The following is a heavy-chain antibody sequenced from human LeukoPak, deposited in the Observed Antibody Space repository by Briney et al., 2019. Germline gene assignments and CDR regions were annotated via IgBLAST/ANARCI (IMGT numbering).Heavy chain of an antibody. CDR1: GFTFANTW. V-gene: IGHV3-15*01. CDR2: IMSKSDGGTA. J-gene: IGHJ4*02. Sequence: KPGGSLRLSCEASGFTFANTWMSCVRQAPGKGLEWVARIMSKSDGGTADYAAPVKGRFTISRDDSRDTLYLQMNSLKTEDTAVYYCTTDRFNWGQGTLVTVSS. CDR3: TTDRFN.